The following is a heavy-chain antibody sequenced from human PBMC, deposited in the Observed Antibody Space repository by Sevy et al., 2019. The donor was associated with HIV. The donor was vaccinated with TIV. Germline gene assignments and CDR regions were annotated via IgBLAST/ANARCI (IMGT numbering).Heavy chain of an antibody. CDR3: AKDPDYSDTGYFDY. D-gene: IGHD4-17*01. CDR2: ISGSGGGT. CDR1: GFTFSSYA. Sequence: GGSLRLSCAASGFTFSSYAMSWVRQAPGKGLEWVSVISGSGGGTYYADSVKGRFTISRDNSKNTLYLQMNSLRAEDMAVYYRAKDPDYSDTGYFDYWGQGTLVTVSS. J-gene: IGHJ4*02. V-gene: IGHV3-23*01.